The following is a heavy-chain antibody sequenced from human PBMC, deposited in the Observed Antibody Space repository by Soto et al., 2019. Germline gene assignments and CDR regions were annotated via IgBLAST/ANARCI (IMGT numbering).Heavy chain of an antibody. CDR3: ARVGSRDAYNYVLDQ. CDR1: GRIFSSFP. V-gene: IGHV1-69*06. D-gene: IGHD5-18*01. J-gene: IGHJ1*01. Sequence: QVPVVQSGAEVKKPGSSVKISCKASGRIFSSFPTSWVRQVPGQGLEWMGGVISASGSVTYAPKFQGRVTMTAVNSAGIGYMELTSRTSEDTAIYYCARVGSRDAYNYVLDQWGPGTMVTVSS. CDR2: VISASGSV.